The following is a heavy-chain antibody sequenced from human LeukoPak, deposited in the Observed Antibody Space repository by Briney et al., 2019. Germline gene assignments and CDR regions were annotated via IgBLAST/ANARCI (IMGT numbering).Heavy chain of an antibody. D-gene: IGHD3-10*01. CDR3: ARDTSIMVRYFDY. CDR2: IWYDGSNK. J-gene: IGHJ4*02. CDR1: GLTFSSYG. Sequence: GGSLRLSCAASGLTFSSYGMHWVRQAPGKGLEWVAVIWYDGSNKYYADSVKGRFTISRDNSKNTLYLQMNSLRAEDTAVYYCARDTSIMVRYFDYWGQGTLVTVSS. V-gene: IGHV3-33*01.